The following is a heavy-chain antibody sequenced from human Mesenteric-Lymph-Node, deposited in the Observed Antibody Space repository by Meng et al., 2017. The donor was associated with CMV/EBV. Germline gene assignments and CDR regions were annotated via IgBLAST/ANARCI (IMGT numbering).Heavy chain of an antibody. V-gene: IGHV4-59*01. CDR1: GGSISNYF. J-gene: IGHJ5*02. CDR2: IHYSGTI. Sequence: SETLSLTCKVSGGSISNYFWSWIRQPPGKGLEWIGNIHYSGTISYHPSLKGRITMSIDTSTNQFSLRLGSVAAADTAVYYCARGSLLGSSTYRYFDPWGQGTLVTVSS. D-gene: IGHD3-16*01. CDR3: ARGSLLGSSTYRYFDP.